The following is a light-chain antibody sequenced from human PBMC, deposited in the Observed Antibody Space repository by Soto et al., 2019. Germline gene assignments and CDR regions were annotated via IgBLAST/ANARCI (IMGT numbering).Light chain of an antibody. CDR3: CSYAGFSTFVV. V-gene: IGLV2-23*03. CDR2: AGS. CDR1: SSDVGSYNL. J-gene: IGLJ2*01. Sequence: QSALTQPASVSGSPGQSITISCTGTSSDVGSYNLVSWYQQHPGKAPKLIIYAGSSGPSGVSNRFSVSKSGNTASLTISGLQADDEAVYYCCSYAGFSTFVVFGGGTKVTVL.